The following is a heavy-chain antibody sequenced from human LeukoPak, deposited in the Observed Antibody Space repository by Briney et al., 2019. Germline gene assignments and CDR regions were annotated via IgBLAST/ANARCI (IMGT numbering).Heavy chain of an antibody. D-gene: IGHD6-13*01. CDR1: GFTFDDYA. CDR3: AKDWYSSSLLAFDI. Sequence: PGRSLRLSCAASGFTFDDYAMHWVRQAPGKGLEWVSGISWNSGSIGYADSVKGRFTISRDNAKNSLYLQMNSLRAEDTALYYCAKDWYSSSLLAFDIWGQGTMVTVSS. J-gene: IGHJ3*02. CDR2: ISWNSGSI. V-gene: IGHV3-9*01.